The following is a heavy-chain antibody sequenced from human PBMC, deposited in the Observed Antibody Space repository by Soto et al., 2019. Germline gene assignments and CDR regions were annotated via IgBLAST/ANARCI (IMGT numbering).Heavy chain of an antibody. J-gene: IGHJ4*02. D-gene: IGHD1-26*01. CDR1: GYTLTSYY. CDR3: ARDAPRGSYYGY. V-gene: IGHV1-2*02. Sequence: SGKASCKAPGYTLTSYYMHLVRQAPGQGLEWMGWINPNSGGTNYAQKFQGRVTMTRDTSISTAYMELSRLRSDDTAVYYCARDAPRGSYYGYWGRGTLVTVSS. CDR2: INPNSGGT.